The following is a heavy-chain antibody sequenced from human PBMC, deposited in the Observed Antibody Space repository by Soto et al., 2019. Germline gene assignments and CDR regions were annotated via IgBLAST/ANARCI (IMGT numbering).Heavy chain of an antibody. CDR3: ARRRLSPNLLAAPGPYTNGTPAGPNWFDT. J-gene: IGHJ5*02. V-gene: IGHV4-34*01. Sequence: SETLSLTCAVYNGSFRGFYWSWIRQPPQKGLEWIGEVDHRGNTHYNPSLKSRVTISGDTSQNQFSLHLSAVTAADTAVYYCARRRLSPNLLAAPGPYTNGTPAGPNWFDTWGQGTLVTVSS. CDR2: VDHRGNT. CDR1: NGSFRGFY. D-gene: IGHD3-16*01.